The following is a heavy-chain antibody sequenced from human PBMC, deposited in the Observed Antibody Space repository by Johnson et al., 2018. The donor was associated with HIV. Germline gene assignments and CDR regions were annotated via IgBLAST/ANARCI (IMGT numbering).Heavy chain of an antibody. CDR3: AKDMNWNLIGDGFDI. D-gene: IGHD1-1*01. CDR1: GFTFDDYA. J-gene: IGHJ3*02. Sequence: EVQLVESGGGLVQPGRSLRLSCGASGFTFDDYAMHWVRQPPGKGLEWVSGISWKSGRIKYADSVKGRLTISRDNAKNSLYLQMNSLRPEDTALYYCAKDMNWNLIGDGFDIWGQGTMVTVTS. CDR2: ISWKSGRI. V-gene: IGHV3-9*01.